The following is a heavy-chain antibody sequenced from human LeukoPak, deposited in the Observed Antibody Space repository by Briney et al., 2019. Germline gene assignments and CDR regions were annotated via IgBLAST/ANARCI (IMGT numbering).Heavy chain of an antibody. D-gene: IGHD2-21*01. CDR3: ASMLAYCGGDCPSHYYYYYYMGV. V-gene: IGHV1-18*01. J-gene: IGHJ6*03. Sequence: ASVKVSCKASGYTFTSYGISWVRQAPGQGLEWMGWISAYNGNTNYAQKLQGRVTMTTDTSTSTAYMELRSLRSDDTAVYYCASMLAYCGGDCPSHYYYYYYMGVWGKGTTVTVSS. CDR2: ISAYNGNT. CDR1: GYTFTSYG.